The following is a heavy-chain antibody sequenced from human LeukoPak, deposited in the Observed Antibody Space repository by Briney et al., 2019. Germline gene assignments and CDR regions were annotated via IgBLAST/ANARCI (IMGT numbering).Heavy chain of an antibody. CDR1: GGSISSYY. V-gene: IGHV4-59*01. Sequence: SETLSLTCTVSGGSISSYYWSWIRQPPGKGLEWIGYIYYSGSTNYNPSLKSRVTISADTSKNQFSLKLSSVTAADTAVYYCARDMGYSSSWYLGYWGQGTLVTVSS. CDR3: ARDMGYSSSWYLGY. D-gene: IGHD6-13*01. J-gene: IGHJ4*02. CDR2: IYYSGST.